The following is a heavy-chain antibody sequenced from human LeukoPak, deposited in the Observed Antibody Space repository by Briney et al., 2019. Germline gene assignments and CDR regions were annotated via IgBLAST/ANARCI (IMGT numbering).Heavy chain of an antibody. Sequence: ASVKVSCKASGYTFASYGISWVQQAPGQGLEWMGWISAYNGNTNYAQKFQGRLTMTTDTSTSTAYMELKSLRSNDTAVYYCAKCVSAYWSENWGQGTLVTVS. CDR1: GYTFASYG. CDR2: ISAYNGNT. D-gene: IGHD3-3*01. V-gene: IGHV1-18*01. CDR3: AKCVSAYWSEN. J-gene: IGHJ4*02.